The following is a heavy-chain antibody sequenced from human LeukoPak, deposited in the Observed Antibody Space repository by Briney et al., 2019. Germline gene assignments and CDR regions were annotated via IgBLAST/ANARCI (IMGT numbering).Heavy chain of an antibody. CDR1: GGSFSGYY. V-gene: IGHV4-34*01. CDR3: AVGIVVVAATGLDP. Sequence: SETLSLTCAVYGGSFSGYYWSWIRQPPGKGLEWIGEINHSGSTNYNPSLKSRVTISVDTSKNQFSLKLSSVTAADTAVYYCAVGIVVVAATGLDPWGQGTLVSVSS. CDR2: INHSGST. D-gene: IGHD2-15*01. J-gene: IGHJ5*02.